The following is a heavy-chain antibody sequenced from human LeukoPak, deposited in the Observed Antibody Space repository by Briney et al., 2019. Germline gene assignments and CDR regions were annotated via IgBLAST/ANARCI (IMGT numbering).Heavy chain of an antibody. Sequence: GGSLRLSCAASAFTFSDYWMTWVRQAPGKGLERVANIKEDGSEKYYVDSVKGRFTISRDNAKNSLYLQMNSLRAEDTAVYYCARVYCSGGSCYRGGDAFDIWGQGTMVTVSS. CDR1: AFTFSDYW. CDR2: IKEDGSEK. D-gene: IGHD2-15*01. CDR3: ARVYCSGGSCYRGGDAFDI. V-gene: IGHV3-7*01. J-gene: IGHJ3*02.